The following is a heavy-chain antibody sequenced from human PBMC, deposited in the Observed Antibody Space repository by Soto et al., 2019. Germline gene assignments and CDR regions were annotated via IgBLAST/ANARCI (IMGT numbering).Heavy chain of an antibody. J-gene: IGHJ5*02. CDR3: ARGVPPMDIVVVVAYYGAFDP. V-gene: IGHV3-48*02. CDR2: ISSSSSTI. Sequence: EVQLVESGGGLVQPGGSLRLSCAASGFTFSSYSMNWVRQAPGKGLEWVSYISSSSSTIYYADSVKGRFTISRDNAKNSLYLQMNSLRDEDTAVYYCARGVPPMDIVVVVAYYGAFDPWGQGTLVTVSS. CDR1: GFTFSSYS. D-gene: IGHD2-15*01.